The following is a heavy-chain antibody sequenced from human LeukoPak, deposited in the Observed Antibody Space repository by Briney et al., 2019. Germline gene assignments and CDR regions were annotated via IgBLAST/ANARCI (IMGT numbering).Heavy chain of an antibody. CDR1: GGTFSSYA. CDR2: IIPIFGTA. D-gene: IGHD3-3*01. Sequence: GASVTVSCKASGGTFSSYAISWVRQAPGQGLEWMGGIIPIFGTANYAQKFQGRVTITTDDSTSTAYMELSSLRAEDTALYYCARGRDFWSGYYDTNPYYYYYYMDVWGKGTTVTVSS. V-gene: IGHV1-69*05. J-gene: IGHJ6*03. CDR3: ARGRDFWSGYYDTNPYYYYYYMDV.